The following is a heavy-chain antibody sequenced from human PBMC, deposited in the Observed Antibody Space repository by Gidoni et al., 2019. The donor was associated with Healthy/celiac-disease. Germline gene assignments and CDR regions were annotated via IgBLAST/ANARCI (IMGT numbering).Heavy chain of an antibody. J-gene: IGHJ6*02. V-gene: IGHV4-61*02. Sequence: QVQLQASGPGLVKPSQTLSCACTVSRVPISSGSHYWRWIRQPAVKGLEWIGRIYTSESTNYNPSLKSRVTISVDTSKNQFSLRLSSVTTADTAVYYCARGTTPNSYYYYGMDVWGQGTTVTVSS. D-gene: IGHD4-17*01. CDR1: RVPISSGSHY. CDR2: IYTSEST. CDR3: ARGTTPNSYYYYGMDV.